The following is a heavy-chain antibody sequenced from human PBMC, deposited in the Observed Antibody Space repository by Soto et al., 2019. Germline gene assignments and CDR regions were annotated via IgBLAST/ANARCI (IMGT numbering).Heavy chain of an antibody. J-gene: IGHJ6*02. CDR3: AKDRAAAGTVAYYYYGMDG. CDR1: GFTFSSYG. Sequence: ESGGGVVQPGRSLRLSCAASGFTFSSYGMHWVRQAPGKGLEWAAVISYDGSNKYYADSVKGRFTISRDNSKNTLYLQMNSLRAEDTAVYYCAKDRAAAGTVAYYYYGMDGWGQGITVTSSS. V-gene: IGHV3-30*18. D-gene: IGHD6-13*01. CDR2: ISYDGSNK.